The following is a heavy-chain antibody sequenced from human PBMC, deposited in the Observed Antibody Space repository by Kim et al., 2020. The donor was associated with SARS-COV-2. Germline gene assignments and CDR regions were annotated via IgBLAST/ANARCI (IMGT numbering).Heavy chain of an antibody. CDR2: INRDGSFT. CDR1: GFTSSSYW. J-gene: IGHJ4*02. CDR3: ARGGYCSSTSCYPDY. V-gene: IGHV3-74*01. Sequence: GGSLRLSCAASGFTSSSYWMHWVRQAPGKGLVWVSRINRDGSFTTYADLVKGRLTISRANAKNTLYLQMYRLSADDTAVYYCARGGYCSSTSCYPDYWGQETLLRVSS. D-gene: IGHD2-2*03.